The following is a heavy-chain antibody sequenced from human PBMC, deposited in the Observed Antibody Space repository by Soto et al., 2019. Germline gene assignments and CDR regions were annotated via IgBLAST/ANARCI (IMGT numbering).Heavy chain of an antibody. CDR3: ARYMTKWFDP. CDR1: GDSISSYY. CDR2: INYSGST. D-gene: IGHD4-17*01. J-gene: IGHJ5*02. V-gene: IGHV4-59*01. Sequence: QVQLQESGPGLVKPSETLSLTCTVSGDSISSYYWSWIRQPPGKELELLGYINYSGSTNYNPSLKSRATISVDTSKNQFSLKLSSVTAADTAVYYCARYMTKWFDPWGQGTLVTVSS.